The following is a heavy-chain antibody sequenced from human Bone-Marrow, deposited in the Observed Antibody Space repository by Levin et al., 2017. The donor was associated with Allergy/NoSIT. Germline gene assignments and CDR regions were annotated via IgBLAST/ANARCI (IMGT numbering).Heavy chain of an antibody. Sequence: KISCKASGGTFSTYAISWVRQAPGQGLEWMVGIIPLFGIANYAQKFRGRVTITADESTSTAYMELSSLRSEDTAVYYCAFSLGDSLYYFDYWGQGTLVTVSS. CDR2: IIPLFGIA. CDR3: AFSLGDSLYYFDY. J-gene: IGHJ4*02. V-gene: IGHV1-69*01. D-gene: IGHD2-21*02. CDR1: GGTFSTYA.